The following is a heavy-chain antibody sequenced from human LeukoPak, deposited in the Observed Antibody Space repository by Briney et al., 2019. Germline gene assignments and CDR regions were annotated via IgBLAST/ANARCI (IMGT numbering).Heavy chain of an antibody. CDR2: ISWNSGDI. J-gene: IGHJ2*01. D-gene: IGHD2-21*02. CDR1: GFSFGGYA. V-gene: IGHV3-9*01. CDR3: VKSGGYATAIRYFDL. Sequence: PGGSLRLSRAASGFSFGGYALHWVRQAPGKGLEWVASISWNSGDIVHADSVKGRFTISRDNAKNSLYLQMDSLRTEDTALYYCVKSGGYATAIRYFDLWGRGTLVTVSS.